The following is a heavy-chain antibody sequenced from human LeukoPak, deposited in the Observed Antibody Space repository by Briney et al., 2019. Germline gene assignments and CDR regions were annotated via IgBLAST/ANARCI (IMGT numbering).Heavy chain of an antibody. Sequence: GGSLRLSCAASGYTFSTFGIYWGRQAPRKRVEWVTAISPDGNSEYYADSVKGRFTISRDNSKNMIYLQMNSLRGEDSAVYYCAKVNNYDDYWGQGTLVSVSS. J-gene: IGHJ4*02. CDR1: GYTFSTFG. CDR2: ISPDGNSE. V-gene: IGHV3-30*18. CDR3: AKVNNYDDY. D-gene: IGHD1/OR15-1a*01.